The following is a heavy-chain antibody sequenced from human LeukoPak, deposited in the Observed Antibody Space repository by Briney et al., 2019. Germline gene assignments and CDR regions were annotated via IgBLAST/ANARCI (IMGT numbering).Heavy chain of an antibody. D-gene: IGHD3-22*01. CDR3: ATDPGTMIVVP. CDR2: ISGSGDST. CDR1: GFTFSAYA. J-gene: IGHJ4*02. Sequence: WGSLRLSCAASGFTFSAYAMTWFRQAPGKGLEWVSVISGSGDSTYYADSVKGRFTVSRDNSKNTLYLQMNSLRAEDTAVYYCATDPGTMIVVPWGQGTLVTVSS. V-gene: IGHV3-23*01.